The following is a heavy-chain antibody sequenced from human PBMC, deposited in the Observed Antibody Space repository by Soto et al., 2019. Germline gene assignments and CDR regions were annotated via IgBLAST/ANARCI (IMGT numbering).Heavy chain of an antibody. CDR1: GGSVSSYY. CDR2: IYYSGST. CDR3: ARSGYGMDV. V-gene: IGHV4-59*02. J-gene: IGHJ6*02. D-gene: IGHD1-26*01. Sequence: SETLSLTCTVSGGSVSSYYWSWIRQPPGKGLEWIGYIYYSGSTNYNPSLKSRVTISVDTSKNQFSLKLSSVTAADTAVYYCARSGYGMDVWGQGTTVTVSS.